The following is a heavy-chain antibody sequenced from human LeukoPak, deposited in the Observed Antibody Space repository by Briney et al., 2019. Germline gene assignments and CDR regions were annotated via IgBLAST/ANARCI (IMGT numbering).Heavy chain of an antibody. V-gene: IGHV1-2*02. CDR3: ARDYYDSSAYYP. CDR2: INPNSGGT. D-gene: IGHD3-22*01. CDR1: GYTFTSYA. Sequence: EASVKVSCKASGYTFTSYAMNWVRQAPGQGLEWMGWINPNSGGTNYAQKFQGRVTMTRDTSISTGYMELSRLRSDDTAVYYCARDYYDSSAYYPWGQGTLVTVSS. J-gene: IGHJ5*02.